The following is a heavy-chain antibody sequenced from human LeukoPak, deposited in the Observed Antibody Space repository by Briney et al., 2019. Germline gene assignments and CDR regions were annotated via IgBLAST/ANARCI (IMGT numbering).Heavy chain of an antibody. CDR3: ARGGDLPIVPAAINWFDP. V-gene: IGHV1-8*03. D-gene: IGHD2-2*01. CDR2: MNPNSGNT. J-gene: IGHJ5*02. CDR1: GYTFTSYD. Sequence: ASVKVSCKASGYTFTSYDINWVRQATGHGLEWMGWMNPNSGNTGYAQKFQGRVTITRNTSISTAYMELSSLRSEDTAVYYCARGGDLPIVPAAINWFDPWGQGTLVTVSS.